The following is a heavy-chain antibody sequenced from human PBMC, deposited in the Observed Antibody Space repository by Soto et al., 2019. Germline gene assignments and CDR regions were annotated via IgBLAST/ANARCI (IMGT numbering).Heavy chain of an antibody. V-gene: IGHV3-30*18. Sequence: GGSLRLSCVASGFTFSSYGMHWVRQAPGKGLEWVAVISYDGSNKYYADSVKGRFTISRDNSKNTLYLQMNSLRAEDTAVYYCAKDRRSGYYYYYGMDVWGQGTTVTVSS. CDR2: ISYDGSNK. D-gene: IGHD3-3*01. CDR3: AKDRRSGYYYYYGMDV. CDR1: GFTFSSYG. J-gene: IGHJ6*02.